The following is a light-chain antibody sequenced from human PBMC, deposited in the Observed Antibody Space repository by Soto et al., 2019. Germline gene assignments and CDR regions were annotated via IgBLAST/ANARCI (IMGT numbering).Light chain of an antibody. CDR2: AAA. CDR3: LQDHNYPLT. CDR1: QGIGND. V-gene: IGKV1-6*02. Sequence: AIQMAQSPSSLSASVGDRVTITCRASQGIGNDVGWFQQKPGKAPKLLIYAAATLQSGVPSRFSGSRSGTDFFLTISSLQPEDFATYYCLQDHNYPLTFGGGTKVDIK. J-gene: IGKJ4*01.